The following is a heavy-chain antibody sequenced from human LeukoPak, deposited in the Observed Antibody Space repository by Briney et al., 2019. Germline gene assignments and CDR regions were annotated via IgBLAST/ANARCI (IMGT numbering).Heavy chain of an antibody. J-gene: IGHJ4*02. Sequence: SETLSLTCTVSGVSISSSSYYWGRIRQPPGKGLEWIGSIYYSGSTYYNPSLTSRVTICVDTSKTQFSLKLSSVTAADTAVYYCARMVRGGIIWYWGQGTLVTVSS. CDR3: ARMVRGGIIWY. CDR1: GVSISSSSYY. V-gene: IGHV4-39*01. D-gene: IGHD3-10*01. CDR2: IYYSGST.